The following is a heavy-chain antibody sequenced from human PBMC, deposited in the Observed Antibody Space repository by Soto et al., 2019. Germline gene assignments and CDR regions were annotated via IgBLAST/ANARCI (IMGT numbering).Heavy chain of an antibody. J-gene: IGHJ5*02. Sequence: PSETLSLTCTVSGGSISSSSYYWGWIRQPPGKGLEWIGSIYYSGSTYYNPSLKSRVTISVDTSKNQFSLKLSSVTAADTAVYYCARHNYYGSGSYYPNWFDPWGQGTLVTVSS. CDR3: ARHNYYGSGSYYPNWFDP. CDR2: IYYSGST. D-gene: IGHD3-10*01. CDR1: GGSISSSSYY. V-gene: IGHV4-39*01.